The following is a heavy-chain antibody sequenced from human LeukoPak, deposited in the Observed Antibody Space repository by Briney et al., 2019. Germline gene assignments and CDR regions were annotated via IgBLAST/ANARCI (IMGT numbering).Heavy chain of an antibody. CDR2: MNPNSGNT. D-gene: IGHD4-17*01. CDR1: GYTFTSYG. Sequence: ASVKVSCKASGYTFTSYGINWVRQATGQGLEWMGWMNPNSGNTGYAQKFQGRVTMTRNTSISTAYMELSSLRSEDTAVYYCARADYGDYFWGGYYYYMDVWGKGTTVTISS. V-gene: IGHV1-8*02. J-gene: IGHJ6*03. CDR3: ARADYGDYFWGGYYYYMDV.